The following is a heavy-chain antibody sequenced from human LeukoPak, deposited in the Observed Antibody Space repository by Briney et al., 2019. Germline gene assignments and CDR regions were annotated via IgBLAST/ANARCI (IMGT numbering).Heavy chain of an antibody. CDR2: IIPIFGTA. Sequence: ASVKVSCKASGGTFSSYAISWVRQAPGQGLEWMGGIIPIFGTANYAQKFQGRVTITTDESTSTAYMELSSLRSEDTAVYYCASGVVVPDAISYYYYMDVWGKGTTVTVSS. D-gene: IGHD2-2*01. CDR1: GGTFSSYA. V-gene: IGHV1-69*05. CDR3: ASGVVVPDAISYYYYMDV. J-gene: IGHJ6*03.